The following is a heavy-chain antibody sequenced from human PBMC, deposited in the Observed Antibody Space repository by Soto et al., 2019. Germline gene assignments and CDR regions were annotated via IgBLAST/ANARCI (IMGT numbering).Heavy chain of an antibody. CDR1: GYTFTSYG. V-gene: IGHV1-18*01. Sequence: QVQLVQSGAEVKKPGASVKVSCKASGYTFTSYGISWVRQAPGQGLEWMGWISAYNGNTNYAQKLQGRVTMTTDTSTSTGYRELRSLRSDVTAVYYCARVPVREMTTISPSDYWGQGALVTVSS. CDR3: ARVPVREMTTISPSDY. J-gene: IGHJ4*02. CDR2: ISAYNGNT. D-gene: IGHD4-4*01.